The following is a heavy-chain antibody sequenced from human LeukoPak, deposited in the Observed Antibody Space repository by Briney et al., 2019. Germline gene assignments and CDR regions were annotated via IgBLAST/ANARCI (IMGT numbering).Heavy chain of an antibody. Sequence: SQTLSLTCTVSGGSISSGGYYWSWIRQHPGKGLEWIGYIYYSGSTYYNPSLKSRVTISVDTSKNQFSLKLGSVTAADTAVYYCARVIDYGDFMMGMDVWGKGTTVTVSS. CDR3: ARVIDYGDFMMGMDV. CDR1: GGSISSGGYY. D-gene: IGHD4-17*01. V-gene: IGHV4-31*03. CDR2: IYYSGST. J-gene: IGHJ6*04.